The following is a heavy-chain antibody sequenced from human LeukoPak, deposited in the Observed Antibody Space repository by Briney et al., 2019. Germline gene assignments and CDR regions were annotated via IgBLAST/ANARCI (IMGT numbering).Heavy chain of an antibody. CDR1: GGSFSGYY. Sequence: SETLSLTCAVYGGSFSGYYWSWIRQPPGKGLEWIGSIYYSGSTYYNPSLKSRVTISVDTSKNQFSLKLSSVTAADTATYYCARLQVWYFDLWGRGTLVTVSS. V-gene: IGHV4-34*01. CDR3: ARLQVWYFDL. J-gene: IGHJ2*01. CDR2: IYYSGST.